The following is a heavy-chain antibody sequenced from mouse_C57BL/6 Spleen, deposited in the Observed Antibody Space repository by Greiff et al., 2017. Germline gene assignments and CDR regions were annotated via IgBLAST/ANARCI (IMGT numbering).Heavy chain of an antibody. V-gene: IGHV5-6*01. CDR3: ARQDGSFAY. CDR2: ISSGGSYT. Sequence: EVTLVESVGYLVKPGGFLTLSSPASSFTFSSSGMSWFRPTPDKRLEWVATISSGGSYTYYPDSVKGRFTISRDNAKNTLYLQMSSLKSEDTAMYYCARQDGSFAYWGQGALVTVSA. D-gene: IGHD2-3*01. CDR1: SFTFSSSG. J-gene: IGHJ3*01.